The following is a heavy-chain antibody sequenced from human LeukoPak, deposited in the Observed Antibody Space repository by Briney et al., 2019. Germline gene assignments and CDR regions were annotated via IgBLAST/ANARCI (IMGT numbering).Heavy chain of an antibody. CDR3: ARGPYCSGGSCYHFDY. CDR1: GYTFTSYY. CDR2: INPSGGST. Sequence: ASVKVSCKASGYTFTSYYMHWVRQAPGQGLEWMGIINPSGGSTSYAQKFQGRVTMTRDTSTSTVYMELSSLRSEDTAVYYCARGPYCSGGSCYHFDYWGQGTLVTVYS. D-gene: IGHD2-15*01. V-gene: IGHV1-46*01. J-gene: IGHJ4*02.